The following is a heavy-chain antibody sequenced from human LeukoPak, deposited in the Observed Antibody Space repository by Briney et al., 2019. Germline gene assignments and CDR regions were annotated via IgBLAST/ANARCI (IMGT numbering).Heavy chain of an antibody. Sequence: SETLSLTCTVSGGSISSYYWSWIRQPPGKGLEWIGYIYYSGSTYYNPSLKSRVTISVDTSKNQFSLKLSSVTAADTAVYYCAREVDTAMVTDYWGQGTLVTVSS. CDR2: IYYSGST. CDR3: AREVDTAMVTDY. J-gene: IGHJ4*02. V-gene: IGHV4-30-4*01. CDR1: GGSISSYY. D-gene: IGHD5-18*01.